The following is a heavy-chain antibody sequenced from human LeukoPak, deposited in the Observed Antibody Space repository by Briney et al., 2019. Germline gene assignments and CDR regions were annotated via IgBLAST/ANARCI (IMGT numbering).Heavy chain of an antibody. CDR1: GFTFSSFS. Sequence: GGSLRLSCAASGFTFSSFSMSWVRQAPGKGLECVANIKQDGSEKYYVDSVKGRFTISRDNAKNSLYLQMNSLRAEDTAIYYCAKTYYYSSGNFWGQGTLVTVSS. V-gene: IGHV3-7*01. CDR2: IKQDGSEK. J-gene: IGHJ4*02. CDR3: AKTYYYSSGNF. D-gene: IGHD3-10*01.